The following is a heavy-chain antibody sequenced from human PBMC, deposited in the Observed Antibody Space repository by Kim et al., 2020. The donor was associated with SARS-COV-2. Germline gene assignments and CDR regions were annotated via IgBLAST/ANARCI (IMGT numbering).Heavy chain of an antibody. J-gene: IGHJ4*02. D-gene: IGHD3-10*01. V-gene: IGHV3-74*01. CDR2: INSDESST. CDR3: ARDGRDSGSYPYFDY. CDR1: GFTFSNYW. Sequence: GGSLRLSCVASGFTFSNYWMHWVRQAPGKGLVWVSHINSDESSTSYADSVKGRFTISRDNGKNTLYLQMNSLRAEDTAVYYCARDGRDSGSYPYFDYWGQGSLVTVSS.